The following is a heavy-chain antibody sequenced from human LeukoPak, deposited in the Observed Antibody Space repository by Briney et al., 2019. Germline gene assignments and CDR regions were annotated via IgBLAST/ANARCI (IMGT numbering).Heavy chain of an antibody. CDR2: IRYVGINK. V-gene: IGHV3-30*02. J-gene: IGHJ2*01. D-gene: IGHD4-17*01. CDR1: GFTVSSNY. CDR3: ASYGALYFDL. Sequence: PGGSLRLSCAASGFTVSSNYMSWGRQAPGKGLEWVSFIRYVGINKYYADSVKGRFTISRDNSKNTLYLQMNSLRAEDTAVYYCASYGALYFDLWGRGTLVTVSS.